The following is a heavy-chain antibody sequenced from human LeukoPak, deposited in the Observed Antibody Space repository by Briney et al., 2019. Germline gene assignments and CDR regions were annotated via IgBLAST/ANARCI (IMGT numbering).Heavy chain of an antibody. CDR3: ARNSGTTGEVKFDP. CDR1: SGSISNYY. D-gene: IGHD3-10*01. Sequence: SETLSLTCTVSSGSISNYYWSWIRQPAGKGLEWIGRIYTSGSTTYNPSLKSRLTISIDTSKNQFSLKLSSVTAADTAVYYCARNSGTTGEVKFDPWGQGTLVTVSS. J-gene: IGHJ5*02. CDR2: IYTSGST. V-gene: IGHV4-4*07.